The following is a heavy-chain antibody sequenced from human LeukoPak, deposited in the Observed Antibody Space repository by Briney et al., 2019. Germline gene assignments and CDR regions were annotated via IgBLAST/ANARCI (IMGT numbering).Heavy chain of an antibody. CDR2: ISGSGGST. J-gene: IGHJ4*02. CDR3: TTEHLVADFDY. Sequence: GGSLRLSCAASGFTFSSYAMSWVRQAPGKGLEWVSAISGSGGSTYYADSVKGRFTISRDNSKNTLYLQMNSLKTEDTAVYYCTTEHLVADFDYWGQGTLVTVSS. V-gene: IGHV3-23*01. D-gene: IGHD2-2*01. CDR1: GFTFSSYA.